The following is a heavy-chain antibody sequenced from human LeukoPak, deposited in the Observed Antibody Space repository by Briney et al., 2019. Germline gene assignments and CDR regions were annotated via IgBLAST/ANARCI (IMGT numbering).Heavy chain of an antibody. CDR1: GFTYSSYA. D-gene: IGHD3-10*01. J-gene: IGHJ6*03. CDR3: AKSVIQAGSGSYLYYYYMDV. V-gene: IGHV3-23*01. CDR2: ISGSGGST. Sequence: GGSLRLSCAASGFTYSSYAMSWVRQAPGKGLEWVSAISGSGGSTYYADSVKGRFTISRDNSKNTLYLQMNSLRAEDTAVYYCAKSVIQAGSGSYLYYYYMDVWGKGTTVTISS.